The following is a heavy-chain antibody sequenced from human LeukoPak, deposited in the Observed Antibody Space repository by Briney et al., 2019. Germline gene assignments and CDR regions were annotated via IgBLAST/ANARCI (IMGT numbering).Heavy chain of an antibody. Sequence: PGGSLRLSCAASGFTFSGSAMHWVRQASGKGLEWVGRIRSEANSYATAYAASVKGRFTISRDDSKNTAYLQMNSLKTEDTAVYYCTLVYYGSGSLDYWGQGTLVTVSS. V-gene: IGHV3-73*01. CDR1: GFTFSGSA. CDR3: TLVYYGSGSLDY. D-gene: IGHD3-10*01. J-gene: IGHJ4*02. CDR2: IRSEANSYAT.